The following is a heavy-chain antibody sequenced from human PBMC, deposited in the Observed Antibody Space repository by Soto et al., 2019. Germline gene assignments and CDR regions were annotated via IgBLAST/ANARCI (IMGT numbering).Heavy chain of an antibody. CDR1: GYSFTSYW. D-gene: IGHD3-22*01. J-gene: IGHJ5*02. Sequence: GESLKISCKGSGYSFTSYWIGWVRQMPGKGLEWMGIIYPGDSDTRYSPSFQGQVTISADKSISTAYLQWSSLTASDTAMYYCARSGEDYYDSSGYPTWFDPWGKGPLVTVSS. CDR2: IYPGDSDT. V-gene: IGHV5-51*01. CDR3: ARSGEDYYDSSGYPTWFDP.